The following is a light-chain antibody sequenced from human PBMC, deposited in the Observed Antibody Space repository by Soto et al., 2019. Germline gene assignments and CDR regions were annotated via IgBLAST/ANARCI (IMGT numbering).Light chain of an antibody. V-gene: IGKV3-20*01. Sequence: EIVLTQSPGTLSLSPGERATLSCRASQSVSSSYLAWYQQKPGQAPRLLIYGALNRATGIPDRFSASGSGTDFTLTISRLEPEDFAMYYCQQYGSAPPYTFGXGTKX. CDR3: QQYGSAPPYT. CDR2: GAL. CDR1: QSVSSSY. J-gene: IGKJ2*01.